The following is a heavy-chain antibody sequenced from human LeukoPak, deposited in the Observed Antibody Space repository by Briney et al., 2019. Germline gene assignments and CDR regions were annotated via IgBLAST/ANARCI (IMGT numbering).Heavy chain of an antibody. V-gene: IGHV3-21*01. J-gene: IGHJ6*03. Sequence: GSLRLSCAASGFSFSDYNMNWVRQAPGKALGWVSSITTSSTYIYYGDSVKGRFTISRDNAKNSLYLQMNGLRAEDTAVYYCAREVYYYMDVWGKGTTVIISS. CDR1: GFSFSDYN. CDR2: ITTSSTYI. CDR3: AREVYYYMDV.